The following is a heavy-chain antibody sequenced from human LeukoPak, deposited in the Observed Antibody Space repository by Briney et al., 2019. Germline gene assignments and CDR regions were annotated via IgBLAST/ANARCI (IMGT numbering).Heavy chain of an antibody. Sequence: GGSLRLSCAASGFTFSSYWMHWVRQAPGKGLVWVSRINSDGRTTRYADSVKGRFTISRDNAKNTLYLQMNSLTVEDTAVYFCVRDFYLAGTNYWGQGTLVSVSS. D-gene: IGHD6-19*01. CDR3: VRDFYLAGTNY. CDR2: INSDGRTT. V-gene: IGHV3-74*01. CDR1: GFTFSSYW. J-gene: IGHJ4*02.